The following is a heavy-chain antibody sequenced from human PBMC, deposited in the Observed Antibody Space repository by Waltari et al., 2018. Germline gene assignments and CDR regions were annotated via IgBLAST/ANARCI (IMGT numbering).Heavy chain of an antibody. Sequence: QVQLQESGPGLVKPSETLSLTCAVSGGSISSYYWSWIRQPPGKGLEWIGYIYHSGNTNYNPSLKSRVTISVDTSKNQFSLKLSAVTAADTAVYYCAREYCSSTSCYRDGMDVWGQGTTVTVSS. CDR2: IYHSGNT. D-gene: IGHD2-2*02. V-gene: IGHV4-59*01. CDR1: GGSISSYY. J-gene: IGHJ6*02. CDR3: AREYCSSTSCYRDGMDV.